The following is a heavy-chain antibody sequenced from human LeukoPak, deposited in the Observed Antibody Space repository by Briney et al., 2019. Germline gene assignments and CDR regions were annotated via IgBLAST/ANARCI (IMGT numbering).Heavy chain of an antibody. CDR1: GYPFTGYF. CDR3: ARVRVTGSYGLDLGH. CDR2: IDPDSGDT. V-gene: IGHV1-2*02. D-gene: IGHD1-26*01. J-gene: IGHJ4*02. Sequence: ASVKVSCKTSGYPFTGYFMHWVRQAPGQGFEWMGFIDPDSGDTNYAQSFQGRVTMTRDTSISTAYMELSRLRSDGTAVYYCARVRVTGSYGLDLGHWGQGTLVTVSS.